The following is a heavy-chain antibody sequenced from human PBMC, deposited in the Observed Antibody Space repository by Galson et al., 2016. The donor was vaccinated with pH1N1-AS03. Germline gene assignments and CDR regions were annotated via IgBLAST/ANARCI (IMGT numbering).Heavy chain of an antibody. V-gene: IGHV1-2*02. CDR1: GYTFTAYY. CDR3: SREMLTVTKSCDS. J-gene: IGHJ4*02. D-gene: IGHD1-20*01. CDR2: INPNTGDT. Sequence: SVKVSCKASGYTFTAYYIHCVRQAPGKGLAWVGCINPNTGDTDYAQKFEGLVTMTRDKSISTVYMELSRLRPDDSAEYYCSREMLTVTKSCDSWGQGTLVTVAS.